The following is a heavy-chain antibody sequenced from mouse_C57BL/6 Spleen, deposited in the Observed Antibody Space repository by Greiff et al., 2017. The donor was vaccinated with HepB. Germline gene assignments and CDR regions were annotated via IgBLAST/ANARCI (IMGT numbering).Heavy chain of an antibody. CDR3: ARHTPFITTVNWYFDV. Sequence: EVQGVESGGDLVKPGGSLKLSCAASGFTFSSYGMSWVRQTPDKRLEWVATISSGGSYTYYPDSVKGRFTISRDNAKNTLYLQMSSLKSEDTAMYYCARHTPFITTVNWYFDVWGTGTTVTVSS. CDR2: ISSGGSYT. CDR1: GFTFSSYG. D-gene: IGHD1-1*01. V-gene: IGHV5-6*01. J-gene: IGHJ1*03.